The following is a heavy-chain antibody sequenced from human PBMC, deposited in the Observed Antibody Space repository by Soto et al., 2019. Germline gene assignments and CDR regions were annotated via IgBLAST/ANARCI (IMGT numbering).Heavy chain of an antibody. CDR2: IYYSGST. J-gene: IGHJ4*02. Sequence: QVQLQESGPGLVKPSETLSLTCTVSGGSISSYYWSWIRQPPGKGLEWIGYIYYSGSTNYNPSLKSRFTIPVDTSKNQFSLKLSSVTAADTAVYYCASTRMIVAHFDYWGQGTLVTVSS. CDR1: GGSISSYY. CDR3: ASTRMIVAHFDY. V-gene: IGHV4-59*08. D-gene: IGHD3-22*01.